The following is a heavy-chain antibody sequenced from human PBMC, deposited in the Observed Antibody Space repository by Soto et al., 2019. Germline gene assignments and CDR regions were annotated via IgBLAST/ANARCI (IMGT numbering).Heavy chain of an antibody. CDR1: GYTFTSHG. D-gene: IGHD1-26*01. V-gene: IGHV1-18*01. CDR2: ISTFNGKT. J-gene: IGHJ3*02. Sequence: QDHLVQSGAEVRKPGASVKVSCRSSGYTFTSHGFAWVRQAPGQGLEWMGWISTFNGKTDYAQKFQGRVTMTADTRTSTGYMELSSLRSDDTAVYYCARLLTEGATFREDAFDMWGPGTKVTVSS. CDR3: ARLLTEGATFREDAFDM.